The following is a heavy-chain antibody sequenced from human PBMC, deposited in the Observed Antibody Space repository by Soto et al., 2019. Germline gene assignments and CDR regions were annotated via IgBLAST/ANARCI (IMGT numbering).Heavy chain of an antibody. J-gene: IGHJ6*03. CDR2: IGTAGDT. CDR1: GFTFSSYD. V-gene: IGHV3-13*01. Sequence: PGGSLRLSCAASGFTFSSYDMHWVRQATGKGLEWVSAIGTAGDTYYPGSVKGRFTISRENAKNSLYLQMNSLRAGDTAVYYCARGAVWFGWDYYYMDVWGKGTTVTVSS. D-gene: IGHD3-10*01. CDR3: ARGAVWFGWDYYYMDV.